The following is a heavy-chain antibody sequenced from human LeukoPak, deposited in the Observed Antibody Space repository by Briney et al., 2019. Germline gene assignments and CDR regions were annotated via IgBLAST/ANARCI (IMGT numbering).Heavy chain of an antibody. CDR1: GGSISNYY. V-gene: IGHV4-59*01. Sequence: PSETLSLTCTVSGGSISNYYWSWIRQPPGKGLEWIGYIYYSGSTNYSPSLKSRVTISVDTSKNQFSLKLSSVTAADTAVYYCARRLMVRGENAFDIWGQGTMVTVSS. J-gene: IGHJ3*02. D-gene: IGHD3-10*01. CDR2: IYYSGST. CDR3: ARRLMVRGENAFDI.